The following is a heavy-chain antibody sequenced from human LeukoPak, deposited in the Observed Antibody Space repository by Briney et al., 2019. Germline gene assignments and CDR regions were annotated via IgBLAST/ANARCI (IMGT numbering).Heavy chain of an antibody. Sequence: GGSLRLSCAASGFSFSDYGMHWVRQAPGKGLEWVAVISYDGSNKYYADSVKGRFTISRDNSKNTLYLQMNSLRAEDTAVYYCAKDRGFGVFFQYYFEYWGQGTLVAVSS. J-gene: IGHJ4*02. CDR1: GFSFSDYG. CDR2: ISYDGSNK. D-gene: IGHD3-10*01. CDR3: AKDRGFGVFFQYYFEY. V-gene: IGHV3-30*18.